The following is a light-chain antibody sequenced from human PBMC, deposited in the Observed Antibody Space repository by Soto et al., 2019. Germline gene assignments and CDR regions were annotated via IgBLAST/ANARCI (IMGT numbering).Light chain of an antibody. CDR2: AAS. CDR3: QKYNNARFT. V-gene: IGKV1-27*01. CDR1: QGISNY. Sequence: DIPMTQSPSSLSASVGDRVTITCRASQGISNYLAWYQQKPGKVPKLLIYAASTLQSGVPSRFSGSGSGTDFTLTISSLQPEDVATYYCQKYNNARFTFGPGNKVEIK. J-gene: IGKJ3*01.